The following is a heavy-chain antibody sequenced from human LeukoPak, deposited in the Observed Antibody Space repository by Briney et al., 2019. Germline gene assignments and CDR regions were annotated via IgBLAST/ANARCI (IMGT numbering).Heavy chain of an antibody. CDR2: ISSSSSTI. V-gene: IGHV3-48*01. Sequence: PGGSLRLSCAASGFTFSSYSMNWVRQAPGKGLEWVSYISSSSSTIYYADSVKGRFTISRDNAKNSLYLQMNSLRAEDTAVYYCVKDHENGDHLFRGRFDNWGQGTRVTVSS. CDR3: VKDHENGDHLFRGRFDN. CDR1: GFTFSSYS. D-gene: IGHD2-21*02. J-gene: IGHJ4*02.